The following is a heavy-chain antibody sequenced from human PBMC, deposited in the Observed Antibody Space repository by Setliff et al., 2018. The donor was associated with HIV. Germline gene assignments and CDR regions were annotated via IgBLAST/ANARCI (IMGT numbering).Heavy chain of an antibody. CDR3: ARQHYYDSSGRNLMDV. Sequence: SETLSLTCTVSGGSISNYYWSWIRQPPGKGLEWIGYIYYSGSTNCNPSLKNRVTISIDTSKNQFSLKLSSVTAADTAVYYCARQHYYDSSGRNLMDVWGKGTTVTVSS. V-gene: IGHV4-59*08. CDR1: GGSISNYY. D-gene: IGHD3-22*01. J-gene: IGHJ6*03. CDR2: IYYSGST.